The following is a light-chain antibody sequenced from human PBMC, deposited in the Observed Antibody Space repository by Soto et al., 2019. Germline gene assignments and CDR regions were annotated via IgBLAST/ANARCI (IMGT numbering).Light chain of an antibody. V-gene: IGLV1-40*01. CDR3: QPYDSSLGGSV. J-gene: IGLJ2*01. CDR1: SSNIGAGYD. Sequence: QSVLTQPPSVSGAPGQRVTISCTGSSSNIGAGYDVHWYQQLPGTAPKLLIYGNSNRPSGVPDRFSGPKSGTSASLAITGPRAEEEADYYCQPYDSSLGGSVFAGGPRVTVL. CDR2: GNS.